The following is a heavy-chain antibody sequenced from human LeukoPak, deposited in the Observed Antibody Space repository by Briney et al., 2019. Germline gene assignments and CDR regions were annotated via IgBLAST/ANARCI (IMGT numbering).Heavy chain of an antibody. J-gene: IGHJ4*02. CDR3: VRDRGYSQFDY. CDR1: GFTFSSYE. V-gene: IGHV3-48*03. Sequence: QPGGSLRLSCAASGFTFSSYEMNWVRRAPGKGLEWVSYISGSGSSIYYAGSVKGRFTISRDNAKNSLYLQMNSLRVEDTGVYYCVRDRGYSQFDYWGQGTLVTVSS. D-gene: IGHD6-13*01. CDR2: ISGSGSSI.